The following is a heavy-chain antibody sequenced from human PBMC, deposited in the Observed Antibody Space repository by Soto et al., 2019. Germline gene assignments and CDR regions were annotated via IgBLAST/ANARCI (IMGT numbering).Heavy chain of an antibody. D-gene: IGHD4-17*01. Sequence: GGSLRLSCAASGFTFTTYTMSWVRQAPGKGLEWVSAVKDNGSRTYYADSVKGRFTISRDNSKNTLYLEMNSLRAEDTAVYYCAKQKTGASGDYHFQHWGQGTLVTVSS. CDR3: AKQKTGASGDYHFQH. J-gene: IGHJ1*01. CDR1: GFTFTTYT. CDR2: VKDNGSRT. V-gene: IGHV3-23*01.